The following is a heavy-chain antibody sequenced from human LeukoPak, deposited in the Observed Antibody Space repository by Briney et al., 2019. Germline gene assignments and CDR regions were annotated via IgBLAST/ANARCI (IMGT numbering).Heavy chain of an antibody. CDR2: ISWNSGSI. CDR1: GYTFDDYA. J-gene: IGHJ3*02. D-gene: IGHD3-3*01. Sequence: GGSLRLSCAASGYTFDDYAMHWVRQAPGKGLEWVSGISWNSGSIGYADSVKGRFTISRDNAKNSLYLQMNSLRAEDTAVYYCARSYYDFWSGYYLAFDIWGQGTMVTVSS. CDR3: ARSYYDFWSGYYLAFDI. V-gene: IGHV3-9*01.